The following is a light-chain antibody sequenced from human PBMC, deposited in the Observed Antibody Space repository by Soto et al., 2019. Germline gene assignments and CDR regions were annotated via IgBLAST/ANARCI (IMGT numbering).Light chain of an antibody. CDR3: SSYTFTSTWV. V-gene: IGLV2-8*01. CDR2: EVS. J-gene: IGLJ3*02. Sequence: QSALTQPPSASGSPGQSVTISCTGTSSDVGGYNYVSWYQQHPGKAPKLMIYEVSKRPSGVPDRFSGSKSGNTASLTVSGLQAEDEADYYCSSYTFTSTWVFVGGTQLTVL. CDR1: SSDVGGYNY.